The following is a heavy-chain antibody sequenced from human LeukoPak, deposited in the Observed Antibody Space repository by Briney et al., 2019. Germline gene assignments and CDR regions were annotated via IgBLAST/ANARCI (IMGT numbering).Heavy chain of an antibody. D-gene: IGHD1-26*01. CDR3: ARDKVVGATYFDY. CDR1: GFTFSSHW. J-gene: IGHJ4*02. CDR2: IKQDGGEK. V-gene: IGHV3-7*01. Sequence: GGSLRLSCAGSGFTFSSHWMSWVRQAPGKGPEWVANIKQDGGEKYYVDSVKGRFTISRDNAKNSLYLQMNSLRAENTAVYYCARDKVVGATYFDYWGQGILVTVSS.